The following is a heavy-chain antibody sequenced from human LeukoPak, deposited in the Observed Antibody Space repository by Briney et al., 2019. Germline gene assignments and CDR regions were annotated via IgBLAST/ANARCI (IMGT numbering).Heavy chain of an antibody. Sequence: GGSLRLSCAASGLPVRFAGYAMSWVRQAPGKGLEWVATISGSGDTTYQADSLKGRFTVSRDNSKNTLYLQMNSLRAEDTAVYYCARDRSYYYVRSVYWDVFDIWGQGTMVTVSS. D-gene: IGHD3-22*01. CDR3: ARDRSYYYVRSVYWDVFDI. CDR1: GLPVRFAGYA. J-gene: IGHJ3*02. V-gene: IGHV3-23*01. CDR2: ISGSGDTT.